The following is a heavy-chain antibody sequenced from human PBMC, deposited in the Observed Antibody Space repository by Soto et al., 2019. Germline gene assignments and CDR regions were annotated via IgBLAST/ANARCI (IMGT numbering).Heavy chain of an antibody. D-gene: IGHD6-13*01. CDR2: ISGSGGST. V-gene: IGHV3-23*01. CDR1: GFTFSSYA. Sequence: GGSLRLSCAASGFTFSSYAMSWVRQAPGKGLEWVSAISGSGGSTYYADSVKGRFTISRDNSKNTLYLQMKSLRAEDTAVYYCATERVVEAAAGTYFDYWGQGTLVTVSS. J-gene: IGHJ4*02. CDR3: ATERVVEAAAGTYFDY.